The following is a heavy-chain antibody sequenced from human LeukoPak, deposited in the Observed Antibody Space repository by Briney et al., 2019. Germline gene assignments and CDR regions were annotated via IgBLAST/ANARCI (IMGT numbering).Heavy chain of an antibody. Sequence: PGGSLRLSCVASGFTVSSNYMSWVRQAPGEGLEWVSVIYSGGSTYYADSVKGRFTISRDNSKNTLYLQMNSLRAEDTAVYYCARGDSSGWYYYFDYWGQGTLVTVSS. CDR3: ARGDSSGWYYYFDY. D-gene: IGHD6-19*01. CDR1: GFTVSSNY. V-gene: IGHV3-66*01. CDR2: IYSGGST. J-gene: IGHJ4*02.